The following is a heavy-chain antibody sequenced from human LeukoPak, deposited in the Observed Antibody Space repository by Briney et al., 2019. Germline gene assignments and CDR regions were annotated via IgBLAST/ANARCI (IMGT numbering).Heavy chain of an antibody. D-gene: IGHD6-19*01. CDR3: ARGSSGWYPFPFDI. CDR1: GGSISSSSLY. V-gene: IGHV4-39*07. J-gene: IGHJ3*02. CDR2: IYYSGTT. Sequence: SETLSLTCTVSGGSISSSSLYWGWIRQPPGKGLEWIGSIYYSGTTYYNPSLKSRATISEDTSKNQFSLKLSSVTAADTAVYYCARGSSGWYPFPFDIWGQGTMVTVSS.